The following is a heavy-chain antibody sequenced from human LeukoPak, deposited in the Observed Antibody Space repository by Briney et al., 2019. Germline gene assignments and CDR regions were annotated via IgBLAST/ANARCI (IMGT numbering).Heavy chain of an antibody. CDR1: GFTFSSYR. Sequence: GGLLRFSCEATGFTFSSYRMNWVRQTTGKGLEWVSSISSSSSYIYYADSVKGRFTISRDNAKYSLYLQMNSLRAEDTAVYYCARDRGSSCYYPLSYWGQGTLVTVSS. D-gene: IGHD3-22*01. V-gene: IGHV3-21*01. CDR2: ISSSSSYI. J-gene: IGHJ4*02. CDR3: ARDRGSSCYYPLSY.